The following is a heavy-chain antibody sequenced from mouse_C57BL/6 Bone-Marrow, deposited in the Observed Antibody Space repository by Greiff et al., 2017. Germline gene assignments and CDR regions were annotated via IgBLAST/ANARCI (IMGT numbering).Heavy chain of an antibody. CDR2: IYPGDGDT. V-gene: IGHV1-80*01. D-gene: IGHD2-4*01. Sequence: QVQLQQSGAELVKPGASVTISCKASGYAFSSYWMNWVKQRPGKGLEWIGQIYPGDGDTNYNGKFKGKATLTADKSSSTAYMQLSSLTSEDSAVYFCARTDYDERGYFDYWGQGTTLTVSS. J-gene: IGHJ2*01. CDR3: ARTDYDERGYFDY. CDR1: GYAFSSYW.